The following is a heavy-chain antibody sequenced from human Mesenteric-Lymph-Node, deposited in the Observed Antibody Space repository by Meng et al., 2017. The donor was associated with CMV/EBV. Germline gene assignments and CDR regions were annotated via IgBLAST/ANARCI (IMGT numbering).Heavy chain of an antibody. CDR1: GFSFSSYA. CDR2: ASYDGIKK. V-gene: IGHV3-30-3*01. D-gene: IGHD3-22*01. Sequence: GESLKISCAASGFSFSSYAINWVRQAPGKGLEWVAVASYDGIKKYYADSVKGRFTLSRDNSKKTLFLQMSSLRVEDTAVYYCAKDYDTSGYYSTYYYHGMDVWGQGTTVTVSS. CDR3: AKDYDTSGYYSTYYYHGMDV. J-gene: IGHJ6*02.